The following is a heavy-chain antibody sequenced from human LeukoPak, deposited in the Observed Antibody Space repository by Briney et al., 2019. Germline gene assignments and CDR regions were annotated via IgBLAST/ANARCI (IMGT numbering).Heavy chain of an antibody. J-gene: IGHJ5*02. D-gene: IGHD2-2*01. CDR1: GESFSGYY. CDR3: ARRGYCSSTSCYEYWFDP. V-gene: IGHV4-34*01. Sequence: SETLSLTCAVYGESFSGYYWGWIRQPPGKGLEWIGIIYYSGSTYYNPSLKSRLTISVDTSKNQFSLKLSSVTATDTAVYYCARRGYCSSTSCYEYWFDPWGQGTLVTVSS. CDR2: IYYSGST.